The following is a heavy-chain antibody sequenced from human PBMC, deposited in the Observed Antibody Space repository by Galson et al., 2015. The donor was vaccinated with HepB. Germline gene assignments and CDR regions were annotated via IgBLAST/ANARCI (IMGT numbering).Heavy chain of an antibody. Sequence: ETLSLTCTVSGGSISSYYWTWIRQPPGKGPEWIGYMYYNGSTDYNPSLKSRVTMSVDTSKNQFSLKLSSVTAADTALYYCARAGYCSSPTCYPTGWFDPWGQGALVTVSS. CDR2: MYYNGST. D-gene: IGHD2-2*01. V-gene: IGHV4-59*01. CDR1: GGSISSYY. J-gene: IGHJ5*02. CDR3: ARAGYCSSPTCYPTGWFDP.